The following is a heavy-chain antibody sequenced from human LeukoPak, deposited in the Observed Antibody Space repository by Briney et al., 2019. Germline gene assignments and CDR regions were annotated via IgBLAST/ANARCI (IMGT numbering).Heavy chain of an antibody. CDR3: VRGTPTPGMDY. CDR2: IDTTTGNP. J-gene: IGHJ4*02. D-gene: IGHD3-10*01. Sequence: GASVKVSCKASGYPFIAHFLNWVRQAPGQGLEWMGNIDTTTGNPRYAQDFTGRFVFSLDTSVSTAYLQITSLKADDTAAYYCVRGTPTPGMDYWGQGTLVTVSP. V-gene: IGHV7-4-1*02. CDR1: GYPFIAHF.